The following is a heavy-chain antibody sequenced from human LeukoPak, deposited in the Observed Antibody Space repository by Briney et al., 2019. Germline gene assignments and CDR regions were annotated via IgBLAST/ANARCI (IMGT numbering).Heavy chain of an antibody. CDR3: ASETAAAHIYYYGMDV. CDR2: IIPILGIA. V-gene: IGHV1-69*04. D-gene: IGHD2-2*01. J-gene: IGHJ6*02. Sequence: GASVKVSCKASGGTFSSYAISWVRQAPGQGLEWMGRIIPILGIANYAQKFQGRVTITADKSTSTAYMELSSLRSEDTAVYYCASETAAAHIYYYGMDVWGQGTTVTVSS. CDR1: GGTFSSYA.